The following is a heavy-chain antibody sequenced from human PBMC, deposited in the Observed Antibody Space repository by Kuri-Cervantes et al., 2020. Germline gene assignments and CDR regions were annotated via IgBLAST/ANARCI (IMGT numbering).Heavy chain of an antibody. CDR1: GYTFTSYG. CDR2: ISAYNGNT. Sequence: GGSLRLSCKASGYTFTSYGISWVRQAPGQGLEWMGWISAYNGNTNYAQKLQGRVTMTTDTSTSTAYMELRSLRSDDTAVYYCARGGGVVVAATPYDYWGQGTLVTVSS. D-gene: IGHD2-15*01. CDR3: ARGGGVVVAATPYDY. J-gene: IGHJ4*02. V-gene: IGHV1-18*01.